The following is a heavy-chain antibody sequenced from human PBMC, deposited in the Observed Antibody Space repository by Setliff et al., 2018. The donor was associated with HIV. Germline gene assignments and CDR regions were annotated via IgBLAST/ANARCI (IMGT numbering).Heavy chain of an antibody. CDR2: ISGYNGNT. J-gene: IGHJ6*03. Sequence: GASVKVSCKASGDTNPSDAISWVRQAPGQGLEWMGWISGYNGNTKYAQNMQGRVTMTTDTSTTTAYMELRSLRSEDTAVYYCARDRWEPLPGMSYYYYYMDVWGKGTTVTVSS. V-gene: IGHV1-18*01. D-gene: IGHD1-26*01. CDR1: GDTNPSDA. CDR3: ARDRWEPLPGMSYYYYYMDV.